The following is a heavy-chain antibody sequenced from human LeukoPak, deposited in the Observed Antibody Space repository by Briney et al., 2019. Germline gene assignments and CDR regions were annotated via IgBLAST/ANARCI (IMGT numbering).Heavy chain of an antibody. CDR3: TRPPVTGTTGVAY. J-gene: IGHJ4*02. V-gene: IGHV5-51*01. CDR1: GYFIASYW. D-gene: IGHD1-7*01. Sequence: GESLKISCKGSGYFIASYWIGWVRQMPGKGLEWMGIIYPGDSDTRYSPSFQGHVTISVDKSTSTAYLHLKASDTAMYYCTRPPVTGTTGVAYWGQGTLVTVSS. CDR2: IYPGDSDT.